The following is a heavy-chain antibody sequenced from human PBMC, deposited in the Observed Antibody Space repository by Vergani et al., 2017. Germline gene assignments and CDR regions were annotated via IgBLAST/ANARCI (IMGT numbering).Heavy chain of an antibody. V-gene: IGHV4-59*01. CDR2: IFYSGIP. J-gene: IGHJ4*02. D-gene: IGHD3-10*01. Sequence: QVQLQESGPGLVRPSETLSLSCTVSDGSISPYFWSWIRQPPGKGLEWIGYIFYSGIPNYNPSLKSRITMSVDTSKNQFSLKVTSVTAADTAVYFCARGCVPNKGPYYGSGMASFVSWGQGTLVTVSS. CDR1: DGSISPYF. CDR3: ARGCVPNKGPYYGSGMASFVS.